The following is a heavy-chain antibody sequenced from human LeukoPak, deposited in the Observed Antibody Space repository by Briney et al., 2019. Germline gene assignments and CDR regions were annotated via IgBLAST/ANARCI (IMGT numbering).Heavy chain of an antibody. J-gene: IGHJ6*03. V-gene: IGHV4-34*01. Sequence: SETLSLTCAVYGGSFSGYYWSWIRQPPGKGLEWIGEINHSGSTNYNPSLKSRVTISLDTSKNQFSLKLSSVTAADTAVFYCARIPDYYYYYMDVWGKGTTVTVSS. CDR3: ARIPDYYYYYMDV. CDR2: INHSGST. CDR1: GGSFSGYY.